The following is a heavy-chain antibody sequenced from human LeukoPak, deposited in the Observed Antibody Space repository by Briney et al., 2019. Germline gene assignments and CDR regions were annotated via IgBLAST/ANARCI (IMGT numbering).Heavy chain of an antibody. Sequence: SETLSLTCTVTGDSIFTTRYHWGWIRQPPGKGLEWIGSITYSGDTYENPSLESRVIISVDTSKNQFSLKLNSVTAADTAVYYCARVTHYVWGSYRSPYYYGMDVWGQGTTVTVSS. D-gene: IGHD3-16*02. J-gene: IGHJ6*02. V-gene: IGHV4-39*01. CDR1: GDSIFTTRYH. CDR2: ITYSGDT. CDR3: ARVTHYVWGSYRSPYYYGMDV.